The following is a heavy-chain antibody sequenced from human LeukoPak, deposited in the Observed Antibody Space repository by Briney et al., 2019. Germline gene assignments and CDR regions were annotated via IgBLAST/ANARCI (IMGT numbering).Heavy chain of an antibody. Sequence: SETLSLTCTVSGGSISSYYWSWIRQPAGKGLEWIGRIYTSGSTNYNPSLKSRVTMSVDTSKNQFSLKLGPVTAADTAVYYCARGIYYYGSGRGVNWFDPRGQGTLVTVSS. J-gene: IGHJ5*02. CDR1: GGSISSYY. CDR3: ARGIYYYGSGRGVNWFDP. V-gene: IGHV4-4*07. D-gene: IGHD3-10*01. CDR2: IYTSGST.